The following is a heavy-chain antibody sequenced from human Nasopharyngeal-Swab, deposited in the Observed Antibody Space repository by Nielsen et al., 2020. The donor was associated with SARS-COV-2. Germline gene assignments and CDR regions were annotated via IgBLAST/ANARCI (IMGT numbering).Heavy chain of an antibody. Sequence: GESLKISCAASGFTFSSYGMHWVRQAPGKGLEWVAVISYDGSNKYYADSVKGRFTISRDNSKNTLYLQMNSLRAEDTAVYYCARGGVNNWFDPWGQGTLVTVSS. CDR3: ARGGVNNWFDP. D-gene: IGHD2-8*01. CDR1: GFTFSSYG. CDR2: ISYDGSNK. V-gene: IGHV3-30*03. J-gene: IGHJ5*02.